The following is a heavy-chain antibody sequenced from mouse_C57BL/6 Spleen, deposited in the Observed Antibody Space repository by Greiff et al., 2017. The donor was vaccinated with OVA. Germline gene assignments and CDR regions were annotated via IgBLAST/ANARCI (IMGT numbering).Heavy chain of an antibody. D-gene: IGHD1-1*01. CDR3: TRAATVVERDFDY. Sequence: VQLQQSGAELVRPGASVKLSCTASGFNIKDDYMHWVKQRPEQGLEWIGWIDPENGDTESASKFQGKATITADTSSNTAYLQLSSLTSEDTAVYYCTRAATVVERDFDYWGQGTTLTVSS. CDR2: IDPENGDT. J-gene: IGHJ2*01. V-gene: IGHV14-4*01. CDR1: GFNIKDDY.